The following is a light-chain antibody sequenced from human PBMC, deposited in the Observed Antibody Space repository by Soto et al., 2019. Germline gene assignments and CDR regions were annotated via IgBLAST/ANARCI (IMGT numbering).Light chain of an antibody. CDR1: QSVTSNY. V-gene: IGKV3-20*01. CDR2: AIS. Sequence: EIVLTQSPGTLSLSPGESAALSCRASQSVTSNYLVWYRQKPGQAPRLLIYAISSRAAGIPDRFSGSGSGTDFTLTITRLEPEDSAVYYCQQHSTSPWTFGQGTKVDIK. J-gene: IGKJ1*01. CDR3: QQHSTSPWT.